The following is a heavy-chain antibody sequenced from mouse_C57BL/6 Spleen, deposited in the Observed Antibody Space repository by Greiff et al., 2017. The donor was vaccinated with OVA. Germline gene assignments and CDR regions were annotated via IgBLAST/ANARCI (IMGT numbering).Heavy chain of an antibody. J-gene: IGHJ4*01. V-gene: IGHV5-4*01. Sequence: DVQLQESGGGLVKPGGSLKLSCAASGFTFSSYAMSWVRQTPEKRLEWVATISDGGSYTYYPDNVKGRFTISRDNAKNNLYLQMSHLKSEDTAMYYCAREGYDGYYVGAMDYWGQGTSVTVSS. CDR1: GFTFSSYA. D-gene: IGHD2-3*01. CDR3: AREGYDGYYVGAMDY. CDR2: ISDGGSYT.